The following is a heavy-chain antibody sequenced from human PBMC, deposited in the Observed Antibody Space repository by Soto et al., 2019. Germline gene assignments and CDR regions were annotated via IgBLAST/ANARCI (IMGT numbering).Heavy chain of an antibody. Sequence: SGPTLLNPTHTLTLTFTFSLFSLSTDDVGVGCIRQPPGKALDWLAVIYWDDDKRYSPSLKSRLTITKDTSKNQVLLTMTNMDPVDTDNYFCEPSKYRISYFDYWGQGALVTVSS. CDR3: EPSKYRISYFDY. CDR2: IYWDDDK. J-gene: IGHJ4*02. V-gene: IGHV2-5*02. CDR1: LFSLSTDDVG. D-gene: IGHD5-12*01.